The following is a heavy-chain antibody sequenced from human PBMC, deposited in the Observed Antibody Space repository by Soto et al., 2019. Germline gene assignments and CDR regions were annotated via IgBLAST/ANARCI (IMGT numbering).Heavy chain of an antibody. Sequence: SGGSLRLSCAASGFTFSSYAMSWVRQAPGKGLEWVSAISGSGGSTYYADAGKGRFTISRDNSKNTLYLQMNSLRAEDTAVYYCAKASCSLYLVVVAENDAFDIWGQGTMVTVSS. CDR2: ISGSGGST. D-gene: IGHD2-15*01. V-gene: IGHV3-23*01. J-gene: IGHJ3*02. CDR1: GFTFSSYA. CDR3: AKASCSLYLVVVAENDAFDI.